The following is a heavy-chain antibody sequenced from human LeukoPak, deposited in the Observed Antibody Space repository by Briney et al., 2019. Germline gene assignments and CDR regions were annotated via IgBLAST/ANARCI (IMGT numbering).Heavy chain of an antibody. V-gene: IGHV4-61*01. D-gene: IGHD2-21*02. CDR1: GGSVSSGSYY. Sequence: SETLSLTCTVSGGSVSSGSYYWSWIRQPPGKGLEWIGYIYYSGSTNYNPSLKSRVTISVDTSKNQFSLKLSSVTAADTAVYYCAREVKGCGGDCYYFDYWGQGTLVTVSS. CDR2: IYYSGST. CDR3: AREVKGCGGDCYYFDY. J-gene: IGHJ4*02.